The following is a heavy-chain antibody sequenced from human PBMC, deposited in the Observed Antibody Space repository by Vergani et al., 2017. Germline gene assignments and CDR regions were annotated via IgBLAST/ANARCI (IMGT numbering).Heavy chain of an antibody. V-gene: IGHV4-59*01. Sequence: QVQLQESGPGLVKPSETLSLTCTVSGGSISSYYWSWIRQPPGKGLEWSGYIYYSGSTNYNPSLKSRVTISVDTSKNQFPLKLSSVTAADTAVYYCAREVGYSYGEGWFDPWGQGTLVTVSS. J-gene: IGHJ5*02. CDR1: GGSISSYY. CDR3: AREVGYSYGEGWFDP. CDR2: IYYSGST. D-gene: IGHD5-18*01.